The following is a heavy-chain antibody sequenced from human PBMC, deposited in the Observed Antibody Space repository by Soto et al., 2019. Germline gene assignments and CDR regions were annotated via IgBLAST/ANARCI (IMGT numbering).Heavy chain of an antibody. CDR3: AKDLRMAGTGPFDY. Sequence: GGSLRLSCAASGFTFSSYGMHWFRQAPGKGLEWVAVISYDGSNKYYADSVKGRFTISRDNSKNTLYLQMNSLRAEDTAVYYCAKDLRMAGTGPFDYWGQGT. CDR1: GFTFSSYG. CDR2: ISYDGSNK. D-gene: IGHD6-19*01. J-gene: IGHJ4*02. V-gene: IGHV3-30*18.